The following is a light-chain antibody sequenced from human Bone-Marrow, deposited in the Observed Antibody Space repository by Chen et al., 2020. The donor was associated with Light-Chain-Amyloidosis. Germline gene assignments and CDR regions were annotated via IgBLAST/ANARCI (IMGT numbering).Light chain of an antibody. CDR2: EDD. CDR1: SGSIATNY. CDR3: QSYQGSSQGV. V-gene: IGLV6-57*01. Sequence: NFMLTQPHSVSESPGKTVIISCTRRSGSIATNYVQWYQQRPGSSPTTVIYEDDQSPSGVPDRFSGSIDRSSNSASLTISGLKTEDEADYYCQSYQGSSQGVFGGGTKLTVL. J-gene: IGLJ3*02.